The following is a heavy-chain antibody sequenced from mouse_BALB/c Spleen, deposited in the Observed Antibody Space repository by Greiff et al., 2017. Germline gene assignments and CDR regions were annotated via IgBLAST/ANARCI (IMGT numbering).Heavy chain of an antibody. CDR3: AKKMNLLLRYAMDY. CDR2: IWRGGST. CDR1: GFSLTSYG. D-gene: IGHD1-1*01. J-gene: IGHJ4*01. Sequence: QVQLKQSGPSLVQPSQSLSITCTVSGFSLTSYGVHWVRQSPGKGLEWLGVIWRGGSTDYNAAFMSRLSITKDNSKSQVFFKMNSLQADDTAIYYCAKKMNLLLRYAMDYWGQGTSVTVSS. V-gene: IGHV2-5-1*01.